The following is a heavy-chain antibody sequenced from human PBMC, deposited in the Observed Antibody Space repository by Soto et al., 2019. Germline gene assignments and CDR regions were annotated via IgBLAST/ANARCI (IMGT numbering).Heavy chain of an antibody. J-gene: IGHJ6*02. CDR2: IYYSGST. CDR1: GGSFSGYY. Sequence: TSETLSLTCAVYGGSFSGYYWNWIRQPPGKGLEWIGYIYYSGSTNYNPSLKSRVTISVDTSKNQFSLKLSSVTAADTAVYYCARDGGFYYGMDVWGQGTTVTVSS. V-gene: IGHV4-59*01. CDR3: ARDGGFYYGMDV. D-gene: IGHD3-3*01.